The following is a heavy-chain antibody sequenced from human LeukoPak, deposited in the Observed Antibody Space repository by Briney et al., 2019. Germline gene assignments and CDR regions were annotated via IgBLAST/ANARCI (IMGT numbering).Heavy chain of an antibody. J-gene: IGHJ4*02. CDR2: IYYSGST. V-gene: IGHV4-59*01. CDR3: ARGITMLNT. CDR1: GDSISSYY. Sequence: SETPSLTCTVSGDSISSYYWRWVRQPPGQGLEWIGYIYYSGSTNYNPSLKSRVTMSVDTSKNQFSLTLTSVTAADTAVYYCARGITMLNTWGQGTLVTVSS. D-gene: IGHD3-16*01.